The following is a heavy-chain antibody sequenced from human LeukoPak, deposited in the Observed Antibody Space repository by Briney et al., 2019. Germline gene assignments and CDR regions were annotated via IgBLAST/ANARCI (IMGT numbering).Heavy chain of an antibody. J-gene: IGHJ4*02. Sequence: ASVKVSCRASGYTFTSYYMHWVRQAPGQGLEWMGIINPSGGSTSYAQKFQGRVTMTRDMSTSTVYMELSSLRSEATAVYYCARTITPSGWYGTGGYYFDYWGQGTLVTVSS. CDR1: GYTFTSYY. V-gene: IGHV1-46*01. CDR3: ARTITPSGWYGTGGYYFDY. CDR2: INPSGGST. D-gene: IGHD6-19*01.